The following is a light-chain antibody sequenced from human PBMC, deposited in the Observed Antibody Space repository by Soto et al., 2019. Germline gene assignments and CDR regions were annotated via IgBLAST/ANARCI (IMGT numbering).Light chain of an antibody. CDR1: QGVTSSY. J-gene: IGKJ2*01. Sequence: EIVLTQSPGTLSLSPGERATLSCRASQGVTSSYLAWYQHKSGQAPRLLIFTASTRATGVPDRFSGSGSGTDFTLTIGRLEPEDFAVYYCQQYATSPYTFGQGTKLEIK. V-gene: IGKV3-20*01. CDR3: QQYATSPYT. CDR2: TAS.